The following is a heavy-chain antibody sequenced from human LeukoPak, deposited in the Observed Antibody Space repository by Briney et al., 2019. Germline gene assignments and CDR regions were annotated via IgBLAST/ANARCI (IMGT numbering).Heavy chain of an antibody. CDR1: GGSFSNYF. Sequence: PSETLSLTCTVSGGSFSNYFWNWIRQPAGKGLEWLGRVDTSWNTNYNPSLKSRLTMSVDTSKNQFSLKATSVTAADTAVYYCARVCGSATGYRLCGFDIWGQGTVVTVSS. D-gene: IGHD3-9*01. V-gene: IGHV4-4*07. CDR3: ARVCGSATGYRLCGFDI. CDR2: VDTSWNT. J-gene: IGHJ3*02.